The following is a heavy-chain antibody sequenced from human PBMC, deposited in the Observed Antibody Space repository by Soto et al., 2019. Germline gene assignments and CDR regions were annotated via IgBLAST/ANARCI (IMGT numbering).Heavy chain of an antibody. CDR1: GYTFTSYA. D-gene: IGHD3-3*01. J-gene: IGHJ5*02. V-gene: IGHV1-3*01. Sequence: ASVKVSCKASGYTFTSYAMHWVRQAPGQRLEWMGWINAGNGNTKYSQKFQGRVTITRDTSASTAYMELSSLRSEDTAVYYCARDDSVGRFLEWLLTRKFDPWGQGTLVTVSS. CDR2: INAGNGNT. CDR3: ARDDSVGRFLEWLLTRKFDP.